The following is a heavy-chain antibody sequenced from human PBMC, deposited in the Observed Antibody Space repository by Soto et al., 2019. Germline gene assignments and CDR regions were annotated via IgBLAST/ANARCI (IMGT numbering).Heavy chain of an antibody. CDR1: GASISSHY. Sequence: SETLSLTCTVSGASISSHYWSWIRQPPGKGLEWIGYIYSGGGTSYNPTLKSRVTISLDTSKEHLSLRLSSVTAADTAIYYCATGGYCSDSSCLGDYWGQGTLVTVS. CDR3: ATGGYCSDSSCLGDY. V-gene: IGHV4-59*08. D-gene: IGHD2-15*01. J-gene: IGHJ4*02. CDR2: IYSGGGT.